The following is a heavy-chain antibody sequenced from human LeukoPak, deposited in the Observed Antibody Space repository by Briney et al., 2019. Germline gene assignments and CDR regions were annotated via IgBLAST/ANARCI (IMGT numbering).Heavy chain of an antibody. J-gene: IGHJ4*02. Sequence: PGGSLRLSCAASGFTVSSNYMNWVRQAPGKGLEWVSIIYSGGSTYYADSVKGRFAISRDHSKNTLYLQMSSLRADDTAVYYCASQIVGATPYWGQGILVTVSS. D-gene: IGHD1-26*01. V-gene: IGHV3-66*04. CDR1: GFTVSSNY. CDR3: ASQIVGATPY. CDR2: IYSGGST.